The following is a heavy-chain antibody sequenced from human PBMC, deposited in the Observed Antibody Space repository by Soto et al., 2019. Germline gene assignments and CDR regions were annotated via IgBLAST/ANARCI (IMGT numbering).Heavy chain of an antibody. CDR3: ASGGGSTKVDY. CDR1: GGSITSSGYY. D-gene: IGHD2-2*01. Sequence: QVQLQESGPGLVKPSQTLSLTCTVSGGSITSSGYYWSWIRQHPGEGLEWIGFTSNSGSTSYNPSXKXXVTLAVDTASNQFSLNLKSVTAAATAVYYCASGGGSTKVDYWGQGTLVTVSP. CDR2: TSNSGST. V-gene: IGHV4-31*03. J-gene: IGHJ4*02.